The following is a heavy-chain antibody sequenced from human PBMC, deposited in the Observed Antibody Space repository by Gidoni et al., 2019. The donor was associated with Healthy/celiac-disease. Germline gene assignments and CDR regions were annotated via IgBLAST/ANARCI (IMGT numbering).Heavy chain of an antibody. Sequence: QVQLVQSGAEVKRPGASVKVCCKASGYTFTGYYMHWVRQAPGQGLEWMGWINSNSGGTNYAQKFQGRVTITRDTSISTAYMELSRLRSDDTAVYYCAREAAGLYYFDYWGQGTLVTVSS. CDR1: GYTFTGYY. V-gene: IGHV1-2*02. CDR3: AREAAGLYYFDY. D-gene: IGHD6-25*01. J-gene: IGHJ4*02. CDR2: INSNSGGT.